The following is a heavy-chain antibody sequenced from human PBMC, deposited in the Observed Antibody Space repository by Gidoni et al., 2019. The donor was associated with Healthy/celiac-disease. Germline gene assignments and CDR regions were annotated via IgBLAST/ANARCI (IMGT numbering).Heavy chain of an antibody. J-gene: IGHJ4*02. V-gene: IGHV5-51*01. CDR3: ARGWLLDY. Sequence: EVQLVPSGAEVNKPGESLKISCKGSGYSFTSYWLGWVRQMPGKGLEWMGIIYPGDSDTKYSPSFQGQVTISADKSISTAYLQWNSLKASDTAVYYCARGWLLDYWGQGTLVTVSS. CDR1: GYSFTSYW. CDR2: IYPGDSDT. D-gene: IGHD3-22*01.